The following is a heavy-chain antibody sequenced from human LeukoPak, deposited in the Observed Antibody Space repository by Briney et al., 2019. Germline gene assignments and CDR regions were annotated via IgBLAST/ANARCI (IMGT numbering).Heavy chain of an antibody. V-gene: IGHV4-59*01. D-gene: IGHD5-12*01. CDR2: IYSNGST. Sequence: SETLSLTCTVSGGSISSYYWTWIRQPPGKGLECIGYIYSNGSTNYNPSLKSRVTISVDMSKNQFSVKLSSVTAADTAVYYCARGAYSGYDLDYWGQGTLVTVSS. CDR1: GGSISSYY. CDR3: ARGAYSGYDLDY. J-gene: IGHJ4*02.